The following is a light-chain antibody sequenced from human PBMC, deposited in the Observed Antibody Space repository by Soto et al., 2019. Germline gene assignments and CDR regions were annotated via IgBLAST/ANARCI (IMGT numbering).Light chain of an antibody. Sequence: QSVLTQPPSASGTPGQRVTISSSGSSSNIGSNTMNWYQQLPGTAPKLLIYSNNQRPSGVPDRFSGSKSGTSASLATSGLQSEDEADYYCVAWDGGLNGRVFGTGTKLTVL. J-gene: IGLJ1*01. CDR3: VAWDGGLNGRV. V-gene: IGLV1-44*01. CDR1: SSNIGSNT. CDR2: SNN.